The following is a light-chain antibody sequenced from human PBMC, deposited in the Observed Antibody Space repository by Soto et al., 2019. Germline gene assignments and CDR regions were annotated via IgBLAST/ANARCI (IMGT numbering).Light chain of an antibody. Sequence: EIVLTQSPGTLSLSPGERATLSCRASQSVSSSYLAWYQQKPGQAPRLLIYGTSSSATGIPDRFSGSGSGTDFTLTFRSLAPEDFAVYYCQHYHSSFAPGTKVDIK. J-gene: IGKJ3*01. CDR1: QSVSSSY. V-gene: IGKV3-20*01. CDR2: GTS. CDR3: QHYHSS.